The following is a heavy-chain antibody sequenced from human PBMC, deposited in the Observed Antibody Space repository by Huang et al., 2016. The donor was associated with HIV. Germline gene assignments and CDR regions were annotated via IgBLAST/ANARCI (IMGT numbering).Heavy chain of an antibody. D-gene: IGHD3-3*01. J-gene: IGHJ6*03. CDR1: NYNFGSHG. CDR3: ARSGFGVVITTTLDYYYMDV. V-gene: IGHV1-18*01. CDR2: ISVYNGDT. Sequence: QVQLVQSGAEVKKPGASVKVSCEASNYNFGSHGSSWVRQAPGQGLEWMGWISVYNGDTKYAQKFQGRVTMTRGTSTRTAYMELTSLRFDDTAVYYCARSGFGVVITTTLDYYYMDVWGTGTTVTVSS.